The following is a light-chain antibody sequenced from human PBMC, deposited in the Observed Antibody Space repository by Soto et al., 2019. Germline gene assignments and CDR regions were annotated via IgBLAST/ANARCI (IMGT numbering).Light chain of an antibody. J-gene: IGLJ1*01. V-gene: IGLV2-14*03. Sequence: QSALTQPASVSGSPGQSITISCPGTGSDIGGFNFVSWYQQHPGKAPKLIIYDVTNRPSGVSNRFSGSKSGNTASLTISGLQADDEAAYHCGSYSGSTTLGYVFGTGTKVTVL. CDR2: DVT. CDR1: GSDIGGFNF. CDR3: GSYSGSTTLGYV.